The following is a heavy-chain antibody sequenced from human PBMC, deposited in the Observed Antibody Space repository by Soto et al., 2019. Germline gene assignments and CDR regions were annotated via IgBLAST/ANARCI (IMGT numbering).Heavy chain of an antibody. Sequence: QLQLQESGPGLVKPSETLSLTCTVSGGSISSSSYHWGWIRQPPGKGLEWIGSIYYSGSTYYNPSLKSRVTISVDTSKNQFSLKLSSVTAADTAVYYCARRGSGSYSDYWGQGTLVTVSS. D-gene: IGHD3-10*01. J-gene: IGHJ4*02. CDR2: IYYSGST. CDR3: ARRGSGSYSDY. V-gene: IGHV4-39*01. CDR1: GGSISSSSYH.